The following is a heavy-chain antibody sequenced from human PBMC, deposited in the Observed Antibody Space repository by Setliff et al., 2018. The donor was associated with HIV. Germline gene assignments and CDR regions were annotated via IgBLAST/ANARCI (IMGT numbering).Heavy chain of an antibody. V-gene: IGHV1-46*01. CDR2: INPSSGST. J-gene: IGHJ4*02. D-gene: IGHD3-22*01. CDR1: GYTFTSYY. CDR3: AREERYYDGKGALDY. Sequence: ASVKVSRKASGYTFTSYYMHWVRQAPGQGLEWMGIINPSSGSTTYAQKFQGRVTMTRDTSITTAYMELSRLISDDTAVYYCAREERYYDGKGALDYWGQGTLVTVSS.